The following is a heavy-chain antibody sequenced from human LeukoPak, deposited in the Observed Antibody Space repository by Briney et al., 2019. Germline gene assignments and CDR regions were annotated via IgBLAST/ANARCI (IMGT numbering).Heavy chain of an antibody. J-gene: IGHJ4*02. D-gene: IGHD3-10*01. CDR1: GYSFRSYG. CDR3: ARDGSGTWNDY. CDR2: INAHNGDT. Sequence: GASVKVSCKASGYSFRSYGFSWVRQAPGQGLEWMVWINAHNGDTNYAQKLRGRVTVTTDASTSTAYMELRSLRSDDTAVYYCARDGSGTWNDYWGQGTLVTVSS. V-gene: IGHV1-18*01.